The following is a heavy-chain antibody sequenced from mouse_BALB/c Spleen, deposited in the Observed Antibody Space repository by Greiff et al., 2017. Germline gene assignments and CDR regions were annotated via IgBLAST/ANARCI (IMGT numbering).Heavy chain of an antibody. D-gene: IGHD3-3*01. CDR2: IWAGGST. Sequence: VKVEESGPGLVAPSQSLSITCTVSGFSLTSYGVHWVRQPPGKGLEWLGVIWAGGSTNYNSALMSRLSISKDNSKSQVFLKMNSLQTDDTAMYYCARDRWDRDYFDYWGQGTTLTVSS. V-gene: IGHV2-9*02. J-gene: IGHJ2*01. CDR1: GFSLTSYG. CDR3: ARDRWDRDYFDY.